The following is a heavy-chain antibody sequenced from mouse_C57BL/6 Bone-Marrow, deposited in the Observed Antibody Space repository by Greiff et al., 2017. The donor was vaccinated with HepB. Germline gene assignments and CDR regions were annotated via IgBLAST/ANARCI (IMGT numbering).Heavy chain of an antibody. J-gene: IGHJ2*01. CDR2: INPNNGGT. CDR3: ARPSSDY. CDR1: GYTFTDYY. V-gene: IGHV1-26*01. Sequence: VQLQQSGPELVKPGASVKISCKASGYTFTDYYMNWVKQSQGKSLEWIGDINPNNGGTSYNQKFKGKATLTVDKSSSTAYMELRSLTSEDSAVYYCARPSSDYWGQGTTLTVSS.